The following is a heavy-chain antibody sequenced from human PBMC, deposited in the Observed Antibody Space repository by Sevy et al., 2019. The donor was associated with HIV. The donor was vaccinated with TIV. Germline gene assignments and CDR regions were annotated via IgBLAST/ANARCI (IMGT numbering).Heavy chain of an antibody. V-gene: IGHV4-59*08. CDR1: GGSXXXLX. CDR2: IYYNXHI. CDR3: AGXNXXGXXXX. Sequence: SETLSLTXTVSGGSXXXLXWNWIRQPPGKGLEWIANIYYNXHINYNPSLKSRVTLSLDTSKNQFSLRLSSVTAADTAMYYXAGXNXXGXXXXWGXXTLVTVSS. J-gene: IGHJ5*02.